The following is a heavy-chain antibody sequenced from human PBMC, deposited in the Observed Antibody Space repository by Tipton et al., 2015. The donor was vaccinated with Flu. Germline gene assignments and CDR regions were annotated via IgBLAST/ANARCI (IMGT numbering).Heavy chain of an antibody. CDR3: ARDRWFRDLDY. Sequence: GLVKPSETLSLTCTVSGGSISSSSYYWGWIRQPPGKGLEWIGSIYYSGSTYYNPSLKSRVTISVDTSKNQFSLKLSSVTAADTAVYYCARDRWFRDLDYWGQGTLVTVSS. D-gene: IGHD3-10*01. CDR1: GGSISSSSYY. CDR2: IYYSGST. J-gene: IGHJ4*02. V-gene: IGHV4-39*07.